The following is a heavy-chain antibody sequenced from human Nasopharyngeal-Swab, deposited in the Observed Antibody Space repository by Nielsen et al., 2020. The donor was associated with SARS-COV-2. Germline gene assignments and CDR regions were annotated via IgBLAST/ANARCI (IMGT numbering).Heavy chain of an antibody. D-gene: IGHD3-22*01. CDR2: ISGSGGST. CDR3: AKDTGSSGYYEWSYDY. Sequence: GESLKISCAASGFTFSSYAMSWVRQAPGKGLEWVSAISGSGGSTYYADSVKGRFTISRDNSKNTLYLQMNSLRAEDTAVYYCAKDTGSSGYYEWSYDYWGQGTLVTASS. J-gene: IGHJ4*02. V-gene: IGHV3-23*01. CDR1: GFTFSSYA.